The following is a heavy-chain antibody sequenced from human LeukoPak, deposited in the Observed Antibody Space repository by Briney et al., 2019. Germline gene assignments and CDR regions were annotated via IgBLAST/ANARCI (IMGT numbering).Heavy chain of an antibody. CDR3: ARGIYGNFDY. CDR1: GFTFSKYW. CDR2: INNEGNGT. V-gene: IGHV3-74*01. D-gene: IGHD3-10*01. Sequence: PTGGSLRLSCAASGFTFSKYWMHWVRQVPRKGRIWVSRINNEGNGTTYADSVKGRFTISRDNAKNTLYLQMTSLRAEDTAVYYCARGIYGNFDYWGQGSLVTVSS. J-gene: IGHJ4*02.